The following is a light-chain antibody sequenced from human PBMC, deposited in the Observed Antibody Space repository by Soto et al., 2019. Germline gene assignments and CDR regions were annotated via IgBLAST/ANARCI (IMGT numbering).Light chain of an antibody. CDR1: QSISTY. CDR2: GAS. V-gene: IGKV1-39*01. Sequence: DILMTQSPSSLSASVGDRVTITCRASQSISTYFNWYQQKPGKAPRLLIYGASSLQRGVPSRFSGSGSGTDFTLTITNPQPEDFATYYCQQSYNSPFTFGPGTKVDIK. J-gene: IGKJ3*01. CDR3: QQSYNSPFT.